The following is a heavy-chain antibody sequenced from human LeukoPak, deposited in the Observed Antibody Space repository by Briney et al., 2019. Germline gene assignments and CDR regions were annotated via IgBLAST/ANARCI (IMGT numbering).Heavy chain of an antibody. J-gene: IGHJ6*02. CDR2: IWYDGSNK. CDR1: GFTFSSYG. V-gene: IGHV3-33*08. CDR3: ARDQFEVVPAAADYYYYYGMDV. D-gene: IGHD2-2*01. Sequence: PGGSLRLSCAASGFTFSSYGMHWVRQAPGKGLEWVAVIWYDGSNKYYADSVKGRFTISRDNSKNTLYLQMNSLRAEDTAVYYCARDQFEVVPAAADYYYYYGMDVWGQGTTVTVSS.